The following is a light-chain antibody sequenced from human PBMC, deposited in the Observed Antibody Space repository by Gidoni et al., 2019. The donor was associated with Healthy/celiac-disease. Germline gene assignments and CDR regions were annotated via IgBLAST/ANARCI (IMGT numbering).Light chain of an antibody. CDR1: NIGSKS. V-gene: IGLV3-21*03. CDR3: QVWDSSSDPYV. Sequence: SYVLTQPPSVSVAPGKTARITCGGNNIGSKSVHWYQQKPGQAPVLVVYDDSDRPSGIPELFSGSNSGNTATLTISRVEAGDEADYYCQVWDSSSDPYVFGTGTKVTVL. J-gene: IGLJ1*01. CDR2: DDS.